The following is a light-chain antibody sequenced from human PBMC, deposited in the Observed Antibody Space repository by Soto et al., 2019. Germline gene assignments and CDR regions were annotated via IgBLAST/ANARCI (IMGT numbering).Light chain of an antibody. V-gene: IGKV1-39*01. Sequence: DIQMTQSPSSLSASVGDRVTITCRTSQSISSYLNWYQQKPGKAPKLLIYAASSLQSGVPSRFSGSGSGTDSTLTINSLQPEDCTTYYCQQSYSTPQTFGQGTKVEIK. J-gene: IGKJ1*01. CDR1: QSISSY. CDR3: QQSYSTPQT. CDR2: AAS.